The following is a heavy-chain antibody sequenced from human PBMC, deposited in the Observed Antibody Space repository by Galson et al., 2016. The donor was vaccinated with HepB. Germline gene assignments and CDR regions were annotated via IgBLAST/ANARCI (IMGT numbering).Heavy chain of an antibody. D-gene: IGHD3-10*01. V-gene: IGHV4-30-4*08. J-gene: IGHJ4*02. CDR3: VSNGEGYFDY. Sequence: TLSLTCTVSGGSISSGDYYWSWIRQPPGKGLEWIGYISYSGSTYYSPSLKSRVTISVDTSKNQFSLKLTSVTAADTAVYYCVSNGEGYFDYWGQGTLVTVSS. CDR1: GGSISSGDYY. CDR2: ISYSGST.